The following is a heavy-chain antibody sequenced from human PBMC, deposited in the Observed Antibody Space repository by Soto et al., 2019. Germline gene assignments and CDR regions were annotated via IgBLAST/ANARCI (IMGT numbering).Heavy chain of an antibody. CDR2: ITRSGSTT. D-gene: IGHD5-18*01. CDR3: ASERYSYGPYYFDY. J-gene: IGHJ4*02. CDR1: GLTFSDYY. Sequence: GGSLILSCAAPGLTFSDYYMSWIRLAPGKGLEWVSSITRSGSTTYYTDSVKGRFTISRDNAKNSLYLQMNSLRAEDTAVYYCASERYSYGPYYFDYSGQGTLVTVFS. V-gene: IGHV3-11*01.